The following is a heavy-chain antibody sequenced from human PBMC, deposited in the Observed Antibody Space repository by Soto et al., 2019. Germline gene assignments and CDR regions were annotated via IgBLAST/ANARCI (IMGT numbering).Heavy chain of an antibody. D-gene: IGHD3-3*01. CDR1: GYSISSGYY. CDR2: IYHSGST. CDR3: ARAGNDFWSGYYYYGMDV. J-gene: IGHJ6*02. V-gene: IGHV4-38-2*01. Sequence: NPSETLSLTCAVSGYSISSGYYWGWIRQPPGKGLEWIGSIYHSGSTYYNPSLKSRVTISVDTSKNQFSLKLSSVTAADTAVYYCARAGNDFWSGYYYYGMDVWGQGTTVTVSS.